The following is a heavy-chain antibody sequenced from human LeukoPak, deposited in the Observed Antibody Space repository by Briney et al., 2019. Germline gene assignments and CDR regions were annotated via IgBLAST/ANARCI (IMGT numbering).Heavy chain of an antibody. CDR2: ISSSSSYI. CDR3: ARENYYDGSGPPGTDY. Sequence: GGSLRLSCAASGFTFSSYSMNWVRQAPGKGLEWVSSISSSSSYIYYADSVKGRFTISRDNAKNSLYLQMNSLRAEDTAVYYCARENYYDGSGPPGTDYWGQGTLVTVSS. D-gene: IGHD3-22*01. J-gene: IGHJ4*02. CDR1: GFTFSSYS. V-gene: IGHV3-21*01.